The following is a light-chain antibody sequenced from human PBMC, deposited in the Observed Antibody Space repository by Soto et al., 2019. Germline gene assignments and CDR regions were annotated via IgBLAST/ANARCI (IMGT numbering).Light chain of an antibody. CDR3: QQYKNWPPLT. CDR2: GAF. CDR1: QSVTYN. Sequence: EIVMTQSPATLSVSPGETATLSCRASQSVTYNLAWYQQKPGQGPRLLIYGAFTRATGIPARFSGSGSGTEFTLTISSLQSEDFAVYYCQQYKNWPPLTFGGGTKAEIK. V-gene: IGKV3-15*01. J-gene: IGKJ4*01.